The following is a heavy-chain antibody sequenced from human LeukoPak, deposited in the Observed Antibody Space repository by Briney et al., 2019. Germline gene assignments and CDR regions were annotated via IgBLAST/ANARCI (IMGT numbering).Heavy chain of an antibody. V-gene: IGHV4-4*07. D-gene: IGHD2-2*01. Sequence: PSETLSLTCTVSGGSISSYYWSWIRQPAGKGLEWIGRIYTSGSTNYNPSLKSRVTMSVDTSKNQFSLKLSSVTAADTAVYYCARGSSISPSYYYAMDVWGQGTTVTVSS. CDR2: IYTSGST. J-gene: IGHJ6*02. CDR3: ARGSSISPSYYYAMDV. CDR1: GGSISSYY.